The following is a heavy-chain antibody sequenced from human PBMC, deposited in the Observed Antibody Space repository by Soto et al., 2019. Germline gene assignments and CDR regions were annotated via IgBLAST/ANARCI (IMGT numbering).Heavy chain of an antibody. CDR3: ATDRISDYGSPERGYYYYGMDV. D-gene: IGHD4-17*01. CDR2: FDPEDGET. J-gene: IGHJ6*02. Sequence: ASVKVSCKVSGYTLTELSMHWVRQAPGKGLEWMGGFDPEDGETIYAQKFQGRVTMTEDTSTDTAYMELSSLRSEDTAVYYCATDRISDYGSPERGYYYYGMDVWGQGTTVTVSS. CDR1: GYTLTELS. V-gene: IGHV1-24*01.